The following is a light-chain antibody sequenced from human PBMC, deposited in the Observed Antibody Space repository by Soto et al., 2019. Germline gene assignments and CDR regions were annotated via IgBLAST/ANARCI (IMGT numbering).Light chain of an antibody. CDR2: GAS. J-gene: IGKJ1*01. V-gene: IGKV3-15*01. CDR3: QQYYNWWT. Sequence: EIVMTQSPATLSVSPGERATLSCRASQSVSSNLAWYQQKPGQTPRLIIYGASTRATGIPARFSGSWSGTEFALSISSLQSEEFAVYYCQQYYNWWTFGQGTKVEIK. CDR1: QSVSSN.